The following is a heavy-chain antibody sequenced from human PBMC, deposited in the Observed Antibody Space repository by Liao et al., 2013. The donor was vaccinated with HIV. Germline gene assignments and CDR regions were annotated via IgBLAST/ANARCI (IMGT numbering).Heavy chain of an antibody. CDR1: GGSISSYY. V-gene: IGHV4-59*12. J-gene: IGHJ6*03. CDR3: ARVIPPEPYYYMDV. Sequence: QVQLQESGSGLVKPSETLSLTCTVSGGSISSYYWSWIRQPPGKGLEWIGYIYYSGSTNYNPSLKSRVTISVDTSKNQFSLKLSSVTAADTAVYYCARVIPPEPYYYMDVWGKGTTVTVSS. CDR2: IYYSGST. D-gene: IGHD2-2*02.